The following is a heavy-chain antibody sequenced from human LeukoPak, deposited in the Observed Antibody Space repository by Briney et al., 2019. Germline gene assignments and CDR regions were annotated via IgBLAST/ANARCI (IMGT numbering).Heavy chain of an antibody. J-gene: IGHJ4*02. D-gene: IGHD3-3*01. Sequence: GGSLRLSCADSGFTFSSYAMSWVRQAPGKGLEWVSAISGSGGSTYYADSVKGRFTISRDNSKNTLYLQMNSLRAEDTAVYYCAKAGGGLESYFDYWGQGTLVTVSS. CDR2: ISGSGGST. V-gene: IGHV3-23*01. CDR3: AKAGGGLESYFDY. CDR1: GFTFSSYA.